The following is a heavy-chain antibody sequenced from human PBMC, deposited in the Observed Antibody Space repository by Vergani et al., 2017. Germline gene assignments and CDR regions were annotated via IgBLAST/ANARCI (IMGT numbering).Heavy chain of an antibody. J-gene: IGHJ6*02. CDR2: IIPIFGTA. Sequence: QVQLVQSGAEVKKPGSSVKVSCKASGGTFSSYAISWVRQAPGQGLEWMGGIIPIFGTANYAQKFQGRVTITADESTSTAYMELSSLRSEDTAVYYCARGNYDILTGYSTYYYYGMDVWGQGTTVTVSS. D-gene: IGHD3-9*01. V-gene: IGHV1-69*01. CDR3: ARGNYDILTGYSTYYYYGMDV. CDR1: GGTFSSYA.